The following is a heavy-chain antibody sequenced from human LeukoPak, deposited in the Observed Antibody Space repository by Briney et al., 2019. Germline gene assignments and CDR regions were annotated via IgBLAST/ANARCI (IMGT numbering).Heavy chain of an antibody. CDR1: GGSITRYY. CDR3: ASQVVVNAFDI. J-gene: IGHJ3*02. Sequence: SETLSLTCTVSGGSITRYYWSWIRQPPGKGLEWIAYIYFTGTTNYNPSLKSRGTISVDTSKNQFSLKLSSVTAADTAIYYCASQVVVNAFDIWGQGRMVTVSS. V-gene: IGHV4-59*01. CDR2: IYFTGTT. D-gene: IGHD3-22*01.